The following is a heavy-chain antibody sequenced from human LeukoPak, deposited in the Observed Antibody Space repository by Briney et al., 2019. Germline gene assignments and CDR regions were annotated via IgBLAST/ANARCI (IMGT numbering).Heavy chain of an antibody. CDR2: INPNSGGT. D-gene: IGHD6-6*01. V-gene: IGHV1-2*06. J-gene: IGHJ4*02. Sequence: GASVKVSCKASGYTFTGYYMHWVRQAPGQGLEWMGRINPNSGGTNYAQKLQGRVTMTTDTSTSTAYMELRSLRSDDTAVYYCARDDIAAPEDYWGQGALVTVSS. CDR3: ARDDIAAPEDY. CDR1: GYTFTGYY.